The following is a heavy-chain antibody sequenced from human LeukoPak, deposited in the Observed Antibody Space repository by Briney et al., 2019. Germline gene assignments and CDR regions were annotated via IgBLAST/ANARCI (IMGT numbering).Heavy chain of an antibody. Sequence: GEPLKISCQGYGYSFTSYWIGWVRQMPGKGLEWMGIIYPGDSDTRYSPSFQGQVTISAEKSISTAYLQWSSLKASDTALYYCASRKKGMATAGFDYWGQGTLVTVSS. CDR1: GYSFTSYW. CDR3: ASRKKGMATAGFDY. CDR2: IYPGDSDT. V-gene: IGHV5-51*03. D-gene: IGHD5-24*01. J-gene: IGHJ4*02.